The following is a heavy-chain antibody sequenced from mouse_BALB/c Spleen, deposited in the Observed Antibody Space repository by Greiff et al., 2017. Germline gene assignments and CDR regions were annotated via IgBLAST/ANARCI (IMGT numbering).Heavy chain of an antibody. CDR1: GFTFSSYA. CDR2: ISSGGST. J-gene: IGHJ4*01. Sequence: EVKLVESGGGLVKPGGSLKLSCAASGFTFSSYAMSWVRQTPEKRLEWVASISSGGSTYYPDSVKGRFTISRDNARNILYLQMSSLRSEDTAMYYCARGGLRRDYAMDYWGRGTSVTVSS. D-gene: IGHD2-4*01. CDR3: ARGGLRRDYAMDY. V-gene: IGHV5-6-5*01.